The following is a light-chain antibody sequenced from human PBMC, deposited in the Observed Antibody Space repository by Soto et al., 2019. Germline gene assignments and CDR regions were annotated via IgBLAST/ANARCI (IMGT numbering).Light chain of an antibody. V-gene: IGKV3D-7*01. J-gene: IGKJ4*01. Sequence: PGERVTLSCRASQSVSSSYLTWYQQKPGQAPRLLIYGASTRATGIPARFSGSGSGTDFTLTISSLQPEDFAVYYCQQDYNLLTFGGGTKVDIK. CDR3: QQDYNLLT. CDR1: QSVSSSY. CDR2: GAS.